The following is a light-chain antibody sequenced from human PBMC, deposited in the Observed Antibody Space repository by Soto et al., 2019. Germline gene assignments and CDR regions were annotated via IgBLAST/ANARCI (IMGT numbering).Light chain of an antibody. CDR1: QSVSSN. CDR3: QQDNNWPPWT. Sequence: EIVMTQSPATLSVSPGERDTLSCRASQSVSSNLAWYQQKPGQAPRLLIYGASTRATGIPARFSGSWSGTEFTLTISSLQAEDFAVYDCQQDNNWPPWTFGQGTKVEIK. CDR2: GAS. J-gene: IGKJ1*01. V-gene: IGKV3D-15*01.